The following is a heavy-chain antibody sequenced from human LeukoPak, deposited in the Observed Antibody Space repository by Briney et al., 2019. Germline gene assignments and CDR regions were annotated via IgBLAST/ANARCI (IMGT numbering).Heavy chain of an antibody. Sequence: GGSLRLSCTVSGFTVSTNSMSWVRQTPGKGLGWVSFIYSGGSTHYSDSVTGRFTISRDNSKNTLYLQMNSLRAEDTAVYYCARRAGDYSHPYDYWGQGTLVTVSS. CDR3: ARRAGDYSHPYDY. D-gene: IGHD3-22*01. CDR1: GFTVSTNS. J-gene: IGHJ4*02. CDR2: IYSGGST. V-gene: IGHV3-53*01.